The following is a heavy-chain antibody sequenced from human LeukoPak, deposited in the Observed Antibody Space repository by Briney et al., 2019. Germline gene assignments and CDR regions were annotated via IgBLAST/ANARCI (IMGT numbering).Heavy chain of an antibody. Sequence: SVKVFCKASGFTFTSSARQWVGQARGQHLEWIGWIVVGGGNTNYAQKCQERVTITRDMSTSTAYMELSGLRSEDTAVYYCAAYCGGDCLNDYWGQGTLVSVSS. D-gene: IGHD2-21*01. CDR1: GFTFTSSA. V-gene: IGHV1-58*02. CDR3: AAYCGGDCLNDY. J-gene: IGHJ4*02. CDR2: IVVGGGNT.